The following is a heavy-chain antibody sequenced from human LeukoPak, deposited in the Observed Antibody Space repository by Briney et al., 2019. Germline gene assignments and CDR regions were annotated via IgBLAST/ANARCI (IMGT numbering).Heavy chain of an antibody. D-gene: IGHD6-13*01. J-gene: IGHJ4*02. CDR2: INPKNAGT. Sequence: ASVKVSCKASGYTFTGHYIHWVRQAPGQGLEWMGWINPKNAGTNYAQKFQGRVTMTRDTSTGTAYMELSRLRSDDTAVYYCARTLYIAAAPGGFEYWGQGNLVAVSS. CDR3: ARTLYIAAAPGGFEY. CDR1: GYTFTGHY. V-gene: IGHV1-2*02.